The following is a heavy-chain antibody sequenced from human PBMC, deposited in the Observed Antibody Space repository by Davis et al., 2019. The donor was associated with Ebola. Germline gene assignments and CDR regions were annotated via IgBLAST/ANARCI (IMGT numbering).Heavy chain of an antibody. CDR3: ARGGIVLMVYAIPGYFDY. Sequence: GESLKISCAASGFTFSSYWMHWVRQAPGKGLVWVSRINSDGSSTSYADSVKGRFTISRDNSKNTLYLQMNSLGAEDTAVYYCARGGIVLMVYAIPGYFDYWGQGTLVTVSS. V-gene: IGHV3-74*01. CDR1: GFTFSSYW. D-gene: IGHD2-8*01. J-gene: IGHJ4*02. CDR2: INSDGSST.